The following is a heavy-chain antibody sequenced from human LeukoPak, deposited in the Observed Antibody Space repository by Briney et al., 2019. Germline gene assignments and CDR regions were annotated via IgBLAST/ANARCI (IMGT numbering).Heavy chain of an antibody. CDR3: ARAPVTSCSGVLCYPFDY. Sequence: PGGSLRLSCAASGFTVSSNYMSWVRQAPGKGLEWVSATSSSDAGTYHADSVRGRFTISRDNSKNTLYLQMNSLRAEDAAVYYCARAPVTSCSGVLCYPFDYWGQGTLVTVSS. D-gene: IGHD2-15*01. J-gene: IGHJ4*02. CDR1: GFTVSSNY. CDR2: TSSSDAGT. V-gene: IGHV3-23*01.